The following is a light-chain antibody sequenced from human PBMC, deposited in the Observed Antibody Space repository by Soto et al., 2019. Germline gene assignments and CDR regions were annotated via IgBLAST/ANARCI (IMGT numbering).Light chain of an antibody. J-gene: IGLJ3*02. Sequence: QSVLTQPPSASGTPGQRVPISCSGSSSNIRSNAVNWYQQLPGTAPKLLIYSNDQRPSGVPDRFSGSKSGTSASLAISGLQSEDDADYYCAAWDDYLKGWVFGGGTQRTVL. V-gene: IGLV1-44*01. CDR2: SND. CDR3: AAWDDYLKGWV. CDR1: SSNIRSNA.